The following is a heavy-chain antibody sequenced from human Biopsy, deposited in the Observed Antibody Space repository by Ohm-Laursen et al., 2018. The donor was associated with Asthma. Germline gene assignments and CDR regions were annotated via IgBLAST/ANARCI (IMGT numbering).Heavy chain of an antibody. J-gene: IGHJ3*01. CDR1: GFAFSNYP. CDR3: VKDTLIDSKNYYTFEV. CDR2: IRPGQPDI. Sequence: SLRLSCAAVGFAFSNYPMSWARQAPGKGLAWVGTIRPGQPDIDYESPVRGRFFTSRDDSRNTLYLDMTSLRAEDTAVYYCVKDTLIDSKNYYTFEVWGQGTMVTVSS. D-gene: IGHD3-22*01. V-gene: IGHV3-23*01.